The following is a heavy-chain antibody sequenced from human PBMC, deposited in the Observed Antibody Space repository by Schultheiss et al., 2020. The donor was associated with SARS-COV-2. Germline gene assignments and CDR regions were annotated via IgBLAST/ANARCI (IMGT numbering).Heavy chain of an antibody. CDR2: ISWNSGSI. V-gene: IGHV3-9*01. CDR1: GFTFSSYS. CDR3: AKEGYSYASRAFDI. D-gene: IGHD5-18*01. Sequence: GGSLRLSCAAFGFTFSSYSMNWVRQAPGKGLEWVSGISWNSGSIGYADSVKGRFTISRDNAKNSLYLQMNSLRAEDTALYYCAKEGYSYASRAFDIWGQGTMVTVSS. J-gene: IGHJ3*02.